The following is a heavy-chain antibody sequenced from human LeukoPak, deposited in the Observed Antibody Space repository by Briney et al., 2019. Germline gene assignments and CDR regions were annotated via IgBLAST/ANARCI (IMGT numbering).Heavy chain of an antibody. V-gene: IGHV4-34*01. CDR2: INHSGST. CDR3: ASRTYYYGSGRLTYGY. CDR1: GGSFSGYY. D-gene: IGHD3-10*01. J-gene: IGHJ4*02. Sequence: PSETLSLTCAVYGGSFSGYYWSWIRQPPGKGLEWIGEINHSGSTNYNPSLKSRVTISVDTSKNQFSLKLSSVTAAGTAVYYCASRTYYYGSGRLTYGYWGQGTLVAVSS.